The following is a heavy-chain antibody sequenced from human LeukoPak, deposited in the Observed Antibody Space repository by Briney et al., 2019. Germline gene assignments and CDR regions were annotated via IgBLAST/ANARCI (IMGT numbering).Heavy chain of an antibody. CDR2: ITNKPSTYTT. D-gene: IGHD5-18*01. J-gene: IGHJ4*02. CDR3: ARDTATALDY. V-gene: IGHV3-72*01. Sequence: GGSLRLSCAASGFTFTNHYMDWVRQAPGMGLEWIARITNKPSTYTTAYAASVKGRFIVSRDDSKSSLHLQMNSLKTEDTAVYYCARDTATALDYWGQGTLVTVSS. CDR1: GFTFTNHY.